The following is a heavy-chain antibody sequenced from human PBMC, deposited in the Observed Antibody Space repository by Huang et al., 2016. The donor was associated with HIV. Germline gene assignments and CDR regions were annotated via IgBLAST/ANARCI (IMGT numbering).Heavy chain of an antibody. V-gene: IGHV4-4*07. CDR1: GGSISSYY. CDR3: ARAAAGTDWFDP. D-gene: IGHD6-13*01. J-gene: IGHJ5*02. CDR2: IYSSGST. Sequence: QVQLQESGPGLVKPLETLSLTCTVSGGSISSYYWSWIRQPAGKGLEWIGRIYSSGSTNYNTALKSRVTMSVDTSKSQFSLRLSSVTAADTAVYCCARAAAGTDWFDPWGQGILVTVSS.